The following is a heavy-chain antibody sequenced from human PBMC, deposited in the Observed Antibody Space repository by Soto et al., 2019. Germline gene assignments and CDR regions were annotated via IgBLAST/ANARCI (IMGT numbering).Heavy chain of an antibody. CDR3: ARSIVVVTALDY. D-gene: IGHD2-21*02. CDR1: GYTFTSYA. CDR2: INAGNGNT. V-gene: IGHV1-3*05. Sequence: QVQLVQSGAEEKKPGASVKVSCKASGYTFTSYAMHWVRQXPGXXLEWMGWINAGNGNTKYSQKFQGRVTITRDTXXSTAYMEXXXXXSXXTAVYYCARSIVVVTALDYWGQGTLVTVSS. J-gene: IGHJ4*02.